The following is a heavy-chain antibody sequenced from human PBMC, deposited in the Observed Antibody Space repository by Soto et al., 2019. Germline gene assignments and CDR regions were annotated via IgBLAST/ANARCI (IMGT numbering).Heavy chain of an antibody. D-gene: IGHD4-17*01. CDR3: ALDYGDYAQLFAFDY. V-gene: IGHV1-46*01. CDR1: GYTFTSYY. Sequence: ASVKVSCKASGYTFTSYYMHWVRQAPGQGLEWMGIINPSGGSTSYAQKFQGRVTMTRDTSTSTVYMELSSLRSEDTAVYYCALDYGDYAQLFAFDYWGQGTLVTVSS. J-gene: IGHJ4*02. CDR2: INPSGGST.